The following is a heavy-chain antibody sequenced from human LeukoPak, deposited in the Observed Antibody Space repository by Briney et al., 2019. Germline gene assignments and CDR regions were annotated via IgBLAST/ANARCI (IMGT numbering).Heavy chain of an antibody. CDR2: ISENGANK. V-gene: IGHV3-30*18. CDR1: GFTFSSFG. J-gene: IGHJ4*02. D-gene: IGHD1-26*01. Sequence: SGGSLRLSCTASGFTFSSFGMHWVRQAPGKGLEWVAVISENGANKYFADSVKGRFTISRDNSKNTLYLQMNSLRAEDTAVYYCAKPPEVGATVGYFDYWGQGTLVTVSS. CDR3: AKPPEVGATVGYFDY.